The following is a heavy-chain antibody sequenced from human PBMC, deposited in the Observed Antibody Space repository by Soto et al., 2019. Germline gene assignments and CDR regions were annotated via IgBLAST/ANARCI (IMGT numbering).Heavy chain of an antibody. CDR1: GYTFTSYG. CDR2: ISTYNGNT. CDR3: ARGPHILTGYTHWYFDL. J-gene: IGHJ2*01. Sequence: ASVKVSCKASGYTFTSYGISWVRQAPGQGLEWMGWISTYNGNTKYAQKLQGRVTMTTDTSTSTAYMELNSLRAEDTAVYYCARGPHILTGYTHWYFDLWGRGTLVTVSS. V-gene: IGHV1-18*01. D-gene: IGHD3-9*01.